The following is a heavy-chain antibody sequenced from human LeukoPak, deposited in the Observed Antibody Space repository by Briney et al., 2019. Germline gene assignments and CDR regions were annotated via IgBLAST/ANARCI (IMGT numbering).Heavy chain of an antibody. CDR1: GGSFSGYY. Sequence: SETLSLTCAVYGGSFSGYYWSWIRQPPGKGLEWIGEINHSGSTNYNPSLKSRVTISVDTSKNQFSLKLSSVTAADTAVYYCLRHSGLRSPFDPWGQGTLVTVSS. D-gene: IGHD3-3*01. CDR3: LRHSGLRSPFDP. J-gene: IGHJ5*02. V-gene: IGHV4-34*01. CDR2: INHSGST.